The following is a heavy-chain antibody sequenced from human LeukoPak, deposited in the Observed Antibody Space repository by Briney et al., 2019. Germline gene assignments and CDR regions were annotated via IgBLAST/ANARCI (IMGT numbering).Heavy chain of an antibody. CDR3: ACHCSGGSCYLNQNPLF. V-gene: IGHV3-21*01. Sequence: PGGSLRLSCAASGFTFSSYSMNWVRQAPGKGLEWVSSISSSSSYIYYADSVKGRFTISRDNAKNSLYPQMNSLRAEDTAVYYCACHCSGGSCYLNQNPLFWGQGTLVTVSS. CDR1: GFTFSSYS. D-gene: IGHD2-15*01. CDR2: ISSSSSYI. J-gene: IGHJ4*02.